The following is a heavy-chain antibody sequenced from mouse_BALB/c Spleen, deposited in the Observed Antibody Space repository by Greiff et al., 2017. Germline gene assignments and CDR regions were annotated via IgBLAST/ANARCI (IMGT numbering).Heavy chain of an antibody. Sequence: EVMLVESGGGLVQPGGSRKLSCAASGFTFSSFGMHLVRQAPEKGLEWVAYISSGSSPIYYADTVKGRFTISRDNPKNTLFLQMTSLRSEDTARYYCAYGYGAMDYWGQGTSVTVSS. CDR2: ISSGSSPI. CDR1: GFTFSSFG. V-gene: IGHV5-17*02. CDR3: AYGYGAMDY. D-gene: IGHD2-2*01. J-gene: IGHJ4*01.